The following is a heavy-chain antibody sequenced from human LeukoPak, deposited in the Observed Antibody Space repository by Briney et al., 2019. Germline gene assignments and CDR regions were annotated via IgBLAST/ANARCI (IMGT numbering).Heavy chain of an antibody. CDR1: GFTFSGHA. J-gene: IGHJ4*02. D-gene: IGHD3-3*01. Sequence: GGSLRLSCAASGFTFSGHAMGWVRQAPGKGLEWVSAMGGNGGSIGYADSVKGRFTISRDNSKNTLYQQMNSLRAEDTAVYYCAKDYDFWSGYYPDWGQGTLVTVSS. CDR2: MGGNGGSI. CDR3: AKDYDFWSGYYPD. V-gene: IGHV3-23*01.